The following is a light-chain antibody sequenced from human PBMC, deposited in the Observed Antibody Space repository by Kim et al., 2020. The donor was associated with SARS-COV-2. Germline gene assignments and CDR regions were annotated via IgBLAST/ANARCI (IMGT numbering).Light chain of an antibody. J-gene: IGKJ1*01. V-gene: IGKV3-15*01. CDR1: QGVSSN. CDR2: GAS. CDR3: QQYKNWPRT. Sequence: EIEMTQSPATLSVSAGDRATLSCRASQGVSSNLAWYQQKPGQAPKLLIYGASTWTTGIPSRFSGSGSGTEFTLTISSLQPEDVAAYYCQQYKNWPRTFGQGTKVDIK.